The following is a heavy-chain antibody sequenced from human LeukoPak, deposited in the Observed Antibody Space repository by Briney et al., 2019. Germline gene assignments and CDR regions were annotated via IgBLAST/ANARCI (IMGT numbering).Heavy chain of an antibody. CDR3: ARERFGVPGAMAY. J-gene: IGHJ4*02. Sequence: PGGSLRLSCAASGFTFSSYEMNWVRQAPGKGLEWVSYISSSGSTIYYADSVKGRFTISRDNAKNSLYLKMNSLRAEDTAVYYCARERFGVPGAMAYWGQGTLVTVSS. CDR1: GFTFSSYE. D-gene: IGHD2-2*01. CDR2: ISSSGSTI. V-gene: IGHV3-48*03.